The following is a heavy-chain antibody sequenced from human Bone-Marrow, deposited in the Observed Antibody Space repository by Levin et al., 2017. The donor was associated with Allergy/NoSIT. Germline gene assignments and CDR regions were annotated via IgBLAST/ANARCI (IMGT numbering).Heavy chain of an antibody. CDR1: GYTFTSYD. D-gene: IGHD3-22*01. CDR2: MNPNSGNT. V-gene: IGHV1-8*01. CDR3: ARTIRTRIVVVITYYFDY. J-gene: IGHJ4*02. Sequence: GESLKISCKASGYTFTSYDINWVRQATGQGLEWMGWMNPNSGNTGYAQKFQGRVTMTRNTSISTAYMELSSLRSEDTAVYYCARTIRTRIVVVITYYFDYWGQGTLVTVSS.